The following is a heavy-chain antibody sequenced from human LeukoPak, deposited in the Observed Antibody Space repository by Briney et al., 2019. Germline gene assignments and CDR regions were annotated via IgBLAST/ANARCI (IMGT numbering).Heavy chain of an antibody. J-gene: IGHJ4*02. D-gene: IGHD4-17*01. Sequence: GSLRLSCAASGFTFSSYAMHWVRQAPGKGLEWVAVISYDGSNKYYADSVKGRFTISRDNSKNTLYLQMNSLRAEDTAVYYCASSSGWPTVTTYNYWGQGTLVTVSS. CDR3: ASSSGWPTVTTYNY. CDR1: GFTFSSYA. CDR2: ISYDGSNK. V-gene: IGHV3-30-3*01.